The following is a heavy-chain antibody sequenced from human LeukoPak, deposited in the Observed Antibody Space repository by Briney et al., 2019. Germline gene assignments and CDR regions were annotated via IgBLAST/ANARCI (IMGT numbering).Heavy chain of an antibody. CDR3: ARHYYHGSGHGGF. D-gene: IGHD3-22*01. CDR1: GFTFSDYY. V-gene: IGHV3-11*01. CDR2: ISTTGRTI. J-gene: IGHJ4*02. Sequence: PGGSLRLSCAASGFTFSDYYMSWIRQAPGKGLEWLSYISTTGRTIYCADSVKGRFTISRDNAKNSLYLQMNSLRVEDTAVYYCARHYYHGSGHGGFWGQGTLVTVSS.